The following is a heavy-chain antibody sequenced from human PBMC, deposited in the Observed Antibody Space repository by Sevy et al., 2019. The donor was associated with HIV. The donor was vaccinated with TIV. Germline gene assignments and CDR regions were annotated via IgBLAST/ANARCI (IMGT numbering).Heavy chain of an antibody. Sequence: ASVKVSCKASGGTFSSYAISWVRQAPGQGLEWMGGIIPNFGTANDAHKFKGRVTITADESTGTAYRELSSLRSKETAVYYCARQDKQGRGYSGYSEYRGQGTLVTVSS. D-gene: IGHD5-12*01. CDR3: ARQDKQGRGYSGYSEY. V-gene: IGHV1-69*13. CDR1: GGTFSSYA. J-gene: IGHJ4*02. CDR2: IIPNFGTA.